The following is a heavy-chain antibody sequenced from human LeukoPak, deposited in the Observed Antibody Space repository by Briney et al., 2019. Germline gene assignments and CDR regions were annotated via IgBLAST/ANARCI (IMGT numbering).Heavy chain of an antibody. J-gene: IGHJ4*02. CDR2: IKQDGSEI. D-gene: IGHD1-1*01. Sequence: GGSLRLSCAASGFTVSSYWMNWVRQAPGKGLEWVANIKQDGSEIYYVDSVKGRFTISRDNAKNSLYLQMNSLRAEDSAVYYCARALTTLTHEGYWGQGTLVTVSS. V-gene: IGHV3-7*03. CDR3: ARALTTLTHEGY. CDR1: GFTVSSYW.